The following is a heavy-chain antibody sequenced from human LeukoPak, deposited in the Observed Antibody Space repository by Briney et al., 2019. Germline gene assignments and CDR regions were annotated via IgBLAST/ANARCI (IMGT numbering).Heavy chain of an antibody. CDR2: IIPIFGTA. V-gene: IGHV1-69*05. CDR3: ARGSPIRLGISWAFDY. Sequence: GASVKVSCKASGGTFSSYAISWVRQAPGQGLEWMGGIIPIFGTANYAQKFQGRVTITTDESTSTAYMELSSLRSEDTAVYYCARGSPIRLGISWAFDYWGQGTLVTVSS. J-gene: IGHJ4*02. CDR1: GGTFSSYA. D-gene: IGHD6-13*01.